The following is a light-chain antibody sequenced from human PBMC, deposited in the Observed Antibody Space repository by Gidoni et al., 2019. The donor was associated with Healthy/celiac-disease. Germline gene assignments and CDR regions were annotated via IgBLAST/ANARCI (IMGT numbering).Light chain of an antibody. J-gene: IGKJ5*01. CDR3: QQYNNWPPVT. CDR1: QSVSSN. CDR2: GAS. Sequence: EIVMTQSPATLSVSPGESATLSCRARQSVSSNLAWYQQKPGQAPRLLIYGASTRATGIPARFSGSGSGTEFTLTISSLQSEDFAVYYCQQYNNWPPVTFGQGTRLEIK. V-gene: IGKV3-15*01.